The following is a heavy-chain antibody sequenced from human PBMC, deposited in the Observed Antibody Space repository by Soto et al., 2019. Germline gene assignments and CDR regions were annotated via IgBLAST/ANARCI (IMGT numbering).Heavy chain of an antibody. CDR3: ARYYFDIGGYSNWFDP. CDR1: GGSISTGGYY. D-gene: IGHD3-22*01. CDR2: FYYSGST. Sequence: SETLSLTCTVSGGSISTGGYYWNWIRQHPGKGLEWIGYFYYSGSTYYNPSLKSRVTISVNTSKNQFSLKLSSVTAADTAVYYCARYYFDIGGYSNWFDPWGQGTLVTVSS. J-gene: IGHJ5*02. V-gene: IGHV4-31*03.